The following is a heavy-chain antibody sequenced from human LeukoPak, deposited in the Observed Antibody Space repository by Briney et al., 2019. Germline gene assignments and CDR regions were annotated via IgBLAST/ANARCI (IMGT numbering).Heavy chain of an antibody. CDR2: ISYDGSTK. D-gene: IGHD5-12*01. Sequence: GRSLRLSCAASGFTFSNYAMHWDRQAPGKGLEWVAVISYDGSTKYYADSVKGRFTISRDNSKNTLYLQMNSLRAEDTAVYYCARVRGIVATIGYFDYWGQGTLVTASS. CDR1: GFTFSNYA. CDR3: ARVRGIVATIGYFDY. J-gene: IGHJ4*02. V-gene: IGHV3-30*04.